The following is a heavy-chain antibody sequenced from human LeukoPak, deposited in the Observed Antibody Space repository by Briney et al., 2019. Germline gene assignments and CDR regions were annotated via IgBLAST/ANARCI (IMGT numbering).Heavy chain of an antibody. Sequence: GGSLRLSCAASGFTFSSYAMHWVRQAPGKGLEWVAVISYDGSNKYYADSVKGRFTISRDNSKNTLYLQMNSLRAEDTAVYYCARDHLLVGATGGGDYWGQGTLVTVSS. D-gene: IGHD1-26*01. CDR1: GFTFSSYA. CDR2: ISYDGSNK. V-gene: IGHV3-30*04. J-gene: IGHJ4*02. CDR3: ARDHLLVGATGGGDY.